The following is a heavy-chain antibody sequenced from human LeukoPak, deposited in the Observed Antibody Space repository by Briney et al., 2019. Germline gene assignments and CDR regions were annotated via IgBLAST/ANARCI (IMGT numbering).Heavy chain of an antibody. V-gene: IGHV3-33*01. CDR3: AREEVPAASLDY. Sequence: GRSLRLSCAASGFTFSSYGMHWVRQAPGKGLEWVAVIWYDGSNKYYADSMKGRFTISRDNSKNTLYLQMNSLRAEDTAVYYCAREEVPAASLDYWGQGTLVTVSS. J-gene: IGHJ4*02. D-gene: IGHD2-2*01. CDR2: IWYDGSNK. CDR1: GFTFSSYG.